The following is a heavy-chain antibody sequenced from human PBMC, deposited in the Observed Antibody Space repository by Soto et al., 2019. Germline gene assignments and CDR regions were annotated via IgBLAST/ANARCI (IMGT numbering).Heavy chain of an antibody. D-gene: IGHD6-6*01. Sequence: GGSLSLSCAASGFTFSSYEMNWFRQAPWKWLEWVSYISSSGITIYYADSVKGRFTISRDNAKNSLYLQMNSLRAEDTAVYYCAREDSSSSGFDYWGQGTLVTVSS. CDR1: GFTFSSYE. CDR3: AREDSSSSGFDY. J-gene: IGHJ4*02. V-gene: IGHV3-48*03. CDR2: ISSSGITI.